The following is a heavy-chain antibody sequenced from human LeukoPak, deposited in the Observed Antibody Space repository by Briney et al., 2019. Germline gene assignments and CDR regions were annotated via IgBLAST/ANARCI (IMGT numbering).Heavy chain of an antibody. CDR3: ARGGALCGGNSAEYFQH. J-gene: IGHJ1*01. V-gene: IGHV4-59*08. CDR1: GGSISSYY. CDR2: IYYSGST. Sequence: SETLSLTCTVSGGSISSYYWSWIRQPPGKGLEWIGYIYYSGSTNYNPSLKSRVTISVDTSKNQFSLKLSSVTAADTAVYYCARGGALCGGNSAEYFQHWGQGTLVTVSS. D-gene: IGHD4-23*01.